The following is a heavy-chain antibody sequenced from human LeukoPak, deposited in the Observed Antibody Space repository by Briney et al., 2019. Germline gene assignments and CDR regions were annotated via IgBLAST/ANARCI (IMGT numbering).Heavy chain of an antibody. CDR1: GFTFSNTW. D-gene: IGHD5-12*01. CDR3: ARDFRGYSGYTYDH. CDR2: ITSSSSDI. V-gene: IGHV3-21*01. J-gene: IGHJ4*02. Sequence: GGSLRFSCAASGFTFSNTWMNWVRQAPGKGLAWVSSITSSSSDIYYADSVKGRFTISRDNAKNSLYLQMDSLRAEDTAVYYCARDFRGYSGYTYDHWGQGTLVTVSS.